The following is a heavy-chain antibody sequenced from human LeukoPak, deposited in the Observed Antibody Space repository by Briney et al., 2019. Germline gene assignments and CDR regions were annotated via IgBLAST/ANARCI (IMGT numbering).Heavy chain of an antibody. CDR1: GGTFISYA. Sequence: GASVKVSCKASGGTFISYAFSWVRQAPGQGLEWMGGIIPIVGTTNYAQMFQGRVTITADESTSTAYMELSSLRSEDTAVYYCARGGYYYDSSGYSHLSDYWGQGTLVTVSA. CDR3: ARGGYYYDSSGYSHLSDY. CDR2: IIPIVGTT. J-gene: IGHJ4*02. V-gene: IGHV1-69*13. D-gene: IGHD3-22*01.